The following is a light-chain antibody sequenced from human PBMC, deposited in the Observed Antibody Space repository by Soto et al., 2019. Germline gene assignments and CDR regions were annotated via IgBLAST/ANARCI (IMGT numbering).Light chain of an antibody. Sequence: QSVLTQPPSASGTPGQRVTISCSGSSSNIGSNTVNWYQQLPGTAPKLLIYNNNQRPSGVPDRFSGSKSGTSASLAISGLQSEYEADYYCAAWDGSLNGVLFGGGTKLTVL. V-gene: IGLV1-44*01. CDR1: SSNIGSNT. CDR2: NNN. J-gene: IGLJ2*01. CDR3: AAWDGSLNGVL.